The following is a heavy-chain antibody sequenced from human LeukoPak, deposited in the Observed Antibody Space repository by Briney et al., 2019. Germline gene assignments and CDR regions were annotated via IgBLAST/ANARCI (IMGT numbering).Heavy chain of an antibody. CDR1: GGSFSGYY. Sequence: SETLSLTCAVYGGSFSGYYWSWIRQPPGKGLEWIGEINHSGSTNYNPSLKGRVTISVDTSKNQFSLKLSSVTAADTAVYYCARGGFFGNWFDPWGQGTLVTVSS. CDR2: INHSGST. D-gene: IGHD3-3*01. J-gene: IGHJ5*02. CDR3: ARGGFFGNWFDP. V-gene: IGHV4-34*01.